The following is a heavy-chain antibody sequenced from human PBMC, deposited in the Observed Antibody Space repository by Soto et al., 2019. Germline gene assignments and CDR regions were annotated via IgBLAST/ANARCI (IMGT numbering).Heavy chain of an antibody. CDR1: GLALRNFW. J-gene: IGHJ5*02. CDR2: IKHGGSEK. V-gene: IGHV3-7*01. Sequence: GGSLRLSCEVSGLALRNFWMTWVRQAPGKGLEWVANIKHGGSEKYYTDSVKGRFTISRDNSKNTLSLQMNNLGPDDTAVYYCAKDSGEPHDPPLYNWFDPWGRGTLVTVSS. CDR3: AKDSGEPHDPPLYNWFDP. D-gene: IGHD3-10*01.